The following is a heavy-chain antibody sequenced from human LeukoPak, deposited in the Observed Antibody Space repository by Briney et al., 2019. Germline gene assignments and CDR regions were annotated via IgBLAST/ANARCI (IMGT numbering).Heavy chain of an antibody. CDR3: AKDAQRGFDYSNSLEY. Sequence: GGSLRLSCAASGFTFSHFGFHWVRQAPGMGLEWVAVIWSDGTNKYYGNSVKGRFTIHRDDSQNRVYLQMNNLRVDDTAIYFCAKDAQRGFDYSNSLEYWGQGSPVTVSS. V-gene: IGHV3-33*03. D-gene: IGHD4-11*01. J-gene: IGHJ4*02. CDR1: GFTFSHFG. CDR2: IWSDGTNK.